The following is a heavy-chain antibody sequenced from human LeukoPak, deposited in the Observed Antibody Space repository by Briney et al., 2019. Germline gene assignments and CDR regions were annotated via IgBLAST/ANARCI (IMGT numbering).Heavy chain of an antibody. J-gene: IGHJ4*02. CDR3: TRGSLSGSSRDY. Sequence: ASVRVSCKASGYTFTAYDINWVRQASGQGLEWMGWMNPDTGDTGFAQKFQGRVTMTRDRSIGTAYMELRGLTSEDTAVYYCTRGSLSGSSRDYWGQGTLLTVSS. CDR2: MNPDTGDT. CDR1: GYTFTAYD. D-gene: IGHD1-26*01. V-gene: IGHV1-8*01.